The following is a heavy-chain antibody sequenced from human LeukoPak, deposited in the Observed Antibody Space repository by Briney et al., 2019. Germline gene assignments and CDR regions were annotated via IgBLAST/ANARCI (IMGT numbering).Heavy chain of an antibody. Sequence: GGSLRLSCAASGFNFSSYGMNWVRQAPGEGLEWASSISRGTTLLHYVDSVKGRFTISRDNAKKSLYLQMDSLRDEDTAVYYCAREVRYSGCYYLDVWGKGTTVSVSS. J-gene: IGHJ6*03. V-gene: IGHV3-21*01. D-gene: IGHD6-19*01. CDR2: ISRGTTLL. CDR1: GFNFSSYG. CDR3: AREVRYSGCYYLDV.